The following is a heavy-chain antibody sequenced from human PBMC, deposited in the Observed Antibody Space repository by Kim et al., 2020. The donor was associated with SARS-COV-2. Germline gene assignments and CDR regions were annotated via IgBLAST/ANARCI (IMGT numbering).Heavy chain of an antibody. Sequence: RYGQKFRGRVTMTRNTSTSTAYMELSSLRSEDTAVYYCASHSGSYYVIDYWGQGTLVTVSS. V-gene: IGHV1-46*01. CDR3: ASHSGSYYVIDY. D-gene: IGHD1-26*01. J-gene: IGHJ4*02.